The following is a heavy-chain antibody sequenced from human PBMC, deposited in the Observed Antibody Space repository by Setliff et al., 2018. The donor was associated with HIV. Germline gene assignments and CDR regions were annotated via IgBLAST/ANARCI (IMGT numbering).Heavy chain of an antibody. CDR3: ARRQYISLTMIGGYFDF. CDR2: INHSGST. V-gene: IGHV4-34*01. CDR1: GGSFSGYY. Sequence: PSETLSLTCAVYGGSFSGYYWSWIRQPPGKGLEWIGEINHSGSTNYNPSLKSRVTISVDTSKNQFSLKLSSVTAADTAVYYCARRQYISLTMIGGYFDFWGQGTLVTVSS. J-gene: IGHJ4*02. D-gene: IGHD3-22*01.